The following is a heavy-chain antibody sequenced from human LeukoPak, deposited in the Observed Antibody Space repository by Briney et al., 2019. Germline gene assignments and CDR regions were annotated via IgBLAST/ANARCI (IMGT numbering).Heavy chain of an antibody. D-gene: IGHD3-10*01. CDR3: ARGRITMVRGVHYYYYMDV. CDR2: IIPIFGTA. CDR1: GYTFTSYD. V-gene: IGHV1-69*06. Sequence: SVKVSCKASGYTFTSYDINWVRQAPGQGLEWMGGIIPIFGTANYAQKFQGRVTITADKSTSTAYMELSSLRSEDTAVYYCARGRITMVRGVHYYYYMDVWGKGTTVTVSS. J-gene: IGHJ6*03.